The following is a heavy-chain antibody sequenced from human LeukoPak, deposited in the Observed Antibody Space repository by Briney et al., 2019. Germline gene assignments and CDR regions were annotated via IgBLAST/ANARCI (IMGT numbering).Heavy chain of an antibody. D-gene: IGHD3-10*01. Sequence: ASVKVSCKASGFTFTSFGFSWVRQAPGQGLEWMGWISAYNGNTNYAQKLQGRVTMTTDTSTSTAYMELRSLRSDDTAVYYCARDEVTGRETGVIINYYYGMDVWGQGTTVTVSS. CDR2: ISAYNGNT. V-gene: IGHV1-18*01. CDR1: GFTFTSFG. J-gene: IGHJ6*01. CDR3: ARDEVTGRETGVIINYYYGMDV.